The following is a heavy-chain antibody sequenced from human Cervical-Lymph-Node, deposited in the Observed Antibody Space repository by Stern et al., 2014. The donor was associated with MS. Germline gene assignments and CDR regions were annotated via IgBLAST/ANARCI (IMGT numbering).Heavy chain of an antibody. D-gene: IGHD5-12*01. Sequence: QVQLVQSGAEVKKPGASVKVSCKVSGYTLTDVPIHWVRQTPGKGLEWMGNFDSEDGETIYAQKFQGRFTMTEDASTDTAYMELSSLRSDDTAVYYCTTRAGGYGAYELYFSHGMDVWGQGTTVTVTS. CDR1: GYTLTDVP. CDR2: FDSEDGET. V-gene: IGHV1-24*01. CDR3: TTRAGGYGAYELYFSHGMDV. J-gene: IGHJ6*02.